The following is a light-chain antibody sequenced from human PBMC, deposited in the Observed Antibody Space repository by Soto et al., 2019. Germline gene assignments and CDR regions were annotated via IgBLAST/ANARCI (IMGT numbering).Light chain of an antibody. CDR1: SSDVGGYNL. V-gene: IGLV2-14*02. Sequence: QLVLTQPASVSGSPGQSLTISCTGTSSDVGGYNLVSWYQQHPGKAPKLMIYEDSKRPSGVSNRFSGFKSGNTASLTISGLQAEDEADYYCSSYTSSNTLVFGGGTKLTVL. CDR3: SSYTSSNTLV. J-gene: IGLJ2*01. CDR2: EDS.